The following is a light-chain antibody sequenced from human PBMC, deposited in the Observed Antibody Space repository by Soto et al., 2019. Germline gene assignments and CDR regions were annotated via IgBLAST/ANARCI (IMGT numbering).Light chain of an antibody. CDR3: QQRSSWPLT. CDR2: DAS. Sequence: EIVLTQSPATLSLSPGERATLSCRASQSVGSYLAWYQQRPGQAPRLLIYDASNRATGIPARFSGSESGTDFTLTISSLEPEDFAVDYCQQRSSWPLTFGGGTKVEIK. CDR1: QSVGSY. J-gene: IGKJ4*01. V-gene: IGKV3-11*01.